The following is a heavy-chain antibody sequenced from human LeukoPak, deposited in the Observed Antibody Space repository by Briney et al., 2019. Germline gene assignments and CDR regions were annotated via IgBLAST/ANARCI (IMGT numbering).Heavy chain of an antibody. J-gene: IGHJ4*02. CDR2: INYSGST. D-gene: IGHD3-3*01. CDR3: ARRAPGGTIFGVLSHYFDY. Sequence: PSEALSLTCTVSGGSMRAYYWSWIRQPPGKGLEWIGYINYSGSTNYNPSLKSRVTISDDTSKNQFSLKLTSVTAADTAVYYCARRAPGGTIFGVLSHYFDYWGQGTLVTVSS. V-gene: IGHV4-59*08. CDR1: GGSMRAYY.